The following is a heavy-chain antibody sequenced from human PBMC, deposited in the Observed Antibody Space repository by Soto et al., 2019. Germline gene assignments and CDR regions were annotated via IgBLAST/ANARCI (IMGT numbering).Heavy chain of an antibody. CDR2: IDNSGGIT. CDR3: AKGGYNYGFLFDC. Sequence: EVQLLESGGGLVQPGGSLRLSCAASGFTFSTYAMSWVRQAPGKGLEWVSTIDNSGGITYYADSVKGRFTISRDNSKNALYRQMNSLRAEDTAVYDCAKGGYNYGFLFDCWGQGTLVTVSS. CDR1: GFTFSTYA. D-gene: IGHD5-18*01. J-gene: IGHJ4*02. V-gene: IGHV3-23*05.